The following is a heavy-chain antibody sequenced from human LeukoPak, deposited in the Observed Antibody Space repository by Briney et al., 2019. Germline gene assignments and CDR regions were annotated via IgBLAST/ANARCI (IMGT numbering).Heavy chain of an antibody. J-gene: IGHJ4*02. D-gene: IGHD4-23*01. Sequence: GGSLRLSCAASGFTVSTVYMSWVRQAPGKGLEWVSVFYSRGGTYYAASVKGRFTISRDSSKNTLHLQMNSLRAEDTAIYYCARNSEKDIWGQGTLVTVSS. V-gene: IGHV3-66*01. CDR2: FYSRGGT. CDR1: GFTVSTVY. CDR3: ARNSEKDI.